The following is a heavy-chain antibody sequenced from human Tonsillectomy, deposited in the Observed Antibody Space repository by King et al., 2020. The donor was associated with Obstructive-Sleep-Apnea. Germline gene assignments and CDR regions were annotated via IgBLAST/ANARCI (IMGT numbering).Heavy chain of an antibody. V-gene: IGHV4-59*08. D-gene: IGHD1-1*01. CDR2: IYSGST. CDR1: GGSIRGYY. J-gene: IGHJ6*02. Sequence: QLQESGPGLVKPSETLSLTCAVSGGSIRGYYWSWIRQPPGKGLEWIGYIYSGSTNYNPSLKSRVTISVDTSKNQFSLELTSVTAADTAGYCFARRGAGSYYCYGMDVWGQGTTVTVSS. CDR3: ARRGAGSYYCYGMDV.